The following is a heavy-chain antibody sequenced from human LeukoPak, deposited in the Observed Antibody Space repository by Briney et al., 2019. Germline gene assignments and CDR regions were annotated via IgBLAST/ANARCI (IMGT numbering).Heavy chain of an antibody. CDR3: ARDEGGYSYGYN. CDR2: IYSGGST. J-gene: IGHJ4*02. D-gene: IGHD5-18*01. V-gene: IGHV3-53*01. CDR1: GFTVSSNY. Sequence: GGSLRLSCAASGFTVSSNYMIWVRQAPGKGLEWVSVIYSGGSTYYADSVKGRFTISRDNSKNTLYLQMNSLRAEETAVYYCARDEGGYSYGYNWGQGRLVGVSS.